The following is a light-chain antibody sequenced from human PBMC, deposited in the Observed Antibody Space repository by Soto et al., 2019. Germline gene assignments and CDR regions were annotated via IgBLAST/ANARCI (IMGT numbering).Light chain of an antibody. CDR3: SSYAGSNTGGV. J-gene: IGLJ1*01. CDR1: SSDVGGYNY. Sequence: QSALTQPPSASGSPGQSVTISCTGTSSDVGGYNYVSWYQQHPGKAPKLMIYEVSKRPSGVPDRFSGSKSGNTASLTVSGLQAEDEADYYCSSYAGSNTGGVLGTGTKLTVL. V-gene: IGLV2-8*01. CDR2: EVS.